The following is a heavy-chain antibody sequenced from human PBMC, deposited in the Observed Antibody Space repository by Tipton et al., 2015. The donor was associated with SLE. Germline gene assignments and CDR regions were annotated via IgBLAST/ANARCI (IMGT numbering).Heavy chain of an antibody. CDR2: MFSSGDT. CDR1: GASIKSGSYF. Sequence: TLSLTCTVSGASIKSGSYFWTWIRQPAGKGLEWIGRMFSSGDTNYNPSLKSRLTISVDTSKDQFSLELSSVTAADTAVYYCAGTNYDVLTGYHRVDTFDIWGQGTMVTVSS. J-gene: IGHJ3*02. V-gene: IGHV4-61*02. CDR3: AGTNYDVLTGYHRVDTFDI. D-gene: IGHD3-9*01.